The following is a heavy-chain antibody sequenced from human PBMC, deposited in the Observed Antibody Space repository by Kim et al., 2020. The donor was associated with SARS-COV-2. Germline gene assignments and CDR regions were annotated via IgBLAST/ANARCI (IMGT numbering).Heavy chain of an antibody. CDR3: AKDRALYYGSGSYYMEYYYYGMDV. CDR2: ISWNSGSI. V-gene: IGHV3-9*01. CDR1: GFTFGDYA. Sequence: GGSLILSCAASGFTFGDYAMHWVRQAPGKGLEWVSGISWNSGSIGYADSVKGRFTISRDNAKNSLYLQMNSLRAEDTALYYCAKDRALYYGSGSYYMEYYYYGMDVWGQGTTVTVSS. J-gene: IGHJ6*02. D-gene: IGHD3-10*01.